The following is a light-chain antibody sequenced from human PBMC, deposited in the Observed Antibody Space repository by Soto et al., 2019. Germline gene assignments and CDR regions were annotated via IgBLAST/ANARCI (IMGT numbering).Light chain of an antibody. CDR1: SSDVGHYNY. J-gene: IGLJ1*01. V-gene: IGLV2-11*01. CDR3: CSYAGIYTFV. CDR2: DVS. Sequence: QSVLTQPRSVSGSPGQSVTISCTGTSSDVGHYNYVSWYQHHPGKAPRLMIYDVSKRPSGVPDRFSGSKSGNTASLTISGLQAEDEADYYCCSYAGIYTFVFGIGTKVTVL.